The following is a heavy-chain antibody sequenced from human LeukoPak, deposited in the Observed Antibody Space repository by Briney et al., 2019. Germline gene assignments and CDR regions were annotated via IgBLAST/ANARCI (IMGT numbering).Heavy chain of an antibody. CDR1: GGSVSSGSYY. D-gene: IGHD6-19*01. CDR3: ARVLYSSGWTLFDY. J-gene: IGHJ4*02. V-gene: IGHV4-61*01. CDR2: IYYSGST. Sequence: SETLSLTCTVSGGSVSSGSYYWSWIRQPPGKGLEWIGYIYYSGSTNYNPSLKSRVTISVDTSKNRFSLKLSSVTAADTAVYYCARVLYSSGWTLFDYWGQGTLVTVSS.